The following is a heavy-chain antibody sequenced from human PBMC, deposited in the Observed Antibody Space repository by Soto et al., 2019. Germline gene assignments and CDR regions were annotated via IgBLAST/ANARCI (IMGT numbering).Heavy chain of an antibody. D-gene: IGHD5-12*01. CDR1: GGTFSSYA. CDR2: IIPIFGTA. CDR3: ARRRCSIVASSDAFDI. V-gene: IGHV1-69*01. Sequence: QVQLVQSGAEVKKPGSSVKVSCKASGGTFSSYAISWVRQAPGQGLEWMGGIIPIFGTANYAQKFQGRVTITADEFTSKAYMELSSLRSEDTAVYYCARRRCSIVASSDAFDIWGQGTLVTVSS. J-gene: IGHJ3*02.